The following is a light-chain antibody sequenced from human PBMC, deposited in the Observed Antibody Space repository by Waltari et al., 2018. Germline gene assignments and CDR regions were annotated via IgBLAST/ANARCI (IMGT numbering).Light chain of an antibody. CDR1: XXHSSNV. CDR3: QTGGHGTWV. J-gene: IGLJ3*02. V-gene: IGLV4-69*01. Sequence: QLVLTQSPSASASLGASVXXXXXXXXXHSSNVIAWHQQQPEKGPRYLLKGKSDGRLSKGDKIPDRLSGSISGAEHYLTISSLQSEDEADYYCQTGGHGTWVFGGGTKLTVL. CDR2: GKSDGRL.